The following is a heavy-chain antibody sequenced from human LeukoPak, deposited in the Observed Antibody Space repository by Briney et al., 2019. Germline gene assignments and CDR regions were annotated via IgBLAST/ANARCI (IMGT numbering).Heavy chain of an antibody. D-gene: IGHD3-10*02. CDR3: AELGITMIGGV. CDR2: IKQDGSEK. V-gene: IGHV3-7*01. Sequence: SGGSLRLSCAASGFTFSSYWMSWVRQAPGKGLEWVANIKQDGSEKYYVDSVKGRFTISRGNAKNTLCLQMNSLRAEDTAVYYCAELGITMIGGVWGKGTTVTISS. J-gene: IGHJ6*04. CDR1: GFTFSSYW.